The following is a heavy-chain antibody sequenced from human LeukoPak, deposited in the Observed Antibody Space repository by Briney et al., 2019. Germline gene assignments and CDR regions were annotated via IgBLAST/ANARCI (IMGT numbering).Heavy chain of an antibody. CDR3: ATHDGADY. Sequence: GGSLRLSCAASGFTLTTYWMSWVRQAPGKGLEWVANIKQDGSAKYYVDSVKGRFTISRDNAKNSLYLQMNSLRADDTAVYYCATHDGADYWGQGTLVTVSS. D-gene: IGHD1-1*01. V-gene: IGHV3-7*01. J-gene: IGHJ4*02. CDR1: GFTLTTYW. CDR2: IKQDGSAK.